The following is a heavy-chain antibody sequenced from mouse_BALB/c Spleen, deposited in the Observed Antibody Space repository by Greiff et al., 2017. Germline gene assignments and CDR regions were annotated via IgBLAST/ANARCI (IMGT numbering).Heavy chain of an antibody. J-gene: IGHJ1*01. V-gene: IGHV2-2*02. CDR3: ARKLLAYGNYRYFDV. Sequence: VKLVESGPGLVQPSQSLSITCTVSGFSLTSYGVHWVRQSPGKGLEWLGVIWSGGSTDYNAAFISRLSISKDNSKSQVFFKMNSLQANDTAIYYCARKLLAYGNYRYFDVWGAGTTVTVSS. CDR2: IWSGGST. CDR1: GFSLTSYG. D-gene: IGHD2-10*02.